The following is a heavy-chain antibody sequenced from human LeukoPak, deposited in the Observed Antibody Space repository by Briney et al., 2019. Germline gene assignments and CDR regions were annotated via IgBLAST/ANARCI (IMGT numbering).Heavy chain of an antibody. J-gene: IGHJ4*02. CDR3: ARDSYYGSGSFNGDFDY. Sequence: PGASVKVSCKASGYTFTSYAMHWVRQAPGQRLEWMGWINAGNGNTKYSQKFQGRVTITRDTSASTAYMELSSLRSEDTAVYYCARDSYYGSGSFNGDFDYWGQGTLVTVSS. CDR2: INAGNGNT. V-gene: IGHV1-3*01. D-gene: IGHD3-10*01. CDR1: GYTFTSYA.